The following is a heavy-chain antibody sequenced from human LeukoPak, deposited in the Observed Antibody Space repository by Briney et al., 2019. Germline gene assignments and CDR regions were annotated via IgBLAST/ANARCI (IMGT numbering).Heavy chain of an antibody. CDR2: INPNSDNT. J-gene: IGHJ4*02. V-gene: IGHV1-8*01. CDR1: GYTFTSYD. CDR3: ARDSWDDYVWGSYRSFDY. D-gene: IGHD3-16*02. Sequence: ASVKVSCKSSGYTFTSYDIIWVRQATGQVLEWMGWINPNSDNTDYAQKFQGRVTFTRNTSINTAYMELTSLRSDDTAVYYCARDSWDDYVWGSYRSFDYWGQGTLVTVSS.